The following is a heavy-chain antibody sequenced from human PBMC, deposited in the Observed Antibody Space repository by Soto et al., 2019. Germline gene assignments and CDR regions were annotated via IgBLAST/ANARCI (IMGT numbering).Heavy chain of an antibody. Sequence: QAHLEQSGAEVKRPGASVKVSCKASGYTFSDFDINWLRQASGQGPEWIGWMNAKSGDTFFAQRFQGKFNMTWDTSLSTAYMEVGSLTSDDTAISYCARGNPFNYAGFDVWGQGTTVAVSS. CDR3: ARGNPFNYAGFDV. D-gene: IGHD3-16*01. CDR2: MNAKSGDT. V-gene: IGHV1-8*01. J-gene: IGHJ6*02. CDR1: GYTFSDFD.